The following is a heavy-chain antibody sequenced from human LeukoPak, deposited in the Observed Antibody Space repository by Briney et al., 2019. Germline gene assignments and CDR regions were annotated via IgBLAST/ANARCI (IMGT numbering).Heavy chain of an antibody. D-gene: IGHD3-22*01. CDR2: ISSSSSYI. V-gene: IGHV3-21*04. CDR3: AKSAYYDASGYYREYYFDY. Sequence: GSLRLSCAASGFTFSSYSMNWVRQAPGKGLEWVSSISSSSSYIYYADSVKGRFTISRDKTKNTLYLQMNSLRAEDTAVYYCAKSAYYDASGYYREYYFDYWGQGTLVTVSS. CDR1: GFTFSSYS. J-gene: IGHJ4*02.